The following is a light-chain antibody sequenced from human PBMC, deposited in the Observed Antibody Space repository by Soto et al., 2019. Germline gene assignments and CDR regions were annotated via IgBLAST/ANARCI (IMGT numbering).Light chain of an antibody. J-gene: IGLJ2*01. V-gene: IGLV2-8*01. Sequence: QSALTQPPSASGSPGQSVTISCTGTSSDVGGYNFVSWYQQHTGKAPKLMIYEVSKRPSGVPDRFSGSKSGNTASLTVSGLQADDEADYYCTSYAGSNIPVVFGGWTQLTVL. CDR2: EVS. CDR3: TSYAGSNIPVV. CDR1: SSDVGGYNF.